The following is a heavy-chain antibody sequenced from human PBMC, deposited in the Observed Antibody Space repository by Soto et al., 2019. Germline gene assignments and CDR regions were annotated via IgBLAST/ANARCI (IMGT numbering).Heavy chain of an antibody. CDR2: INPSNGRT. V-gene: IGHV1-46*01. CDR1: GYAFSSNY. J-gene: IGHJ4*02. Sequence: QVQLVQSGAEVKKPGASVKVSCKASGYAFSSNYIHWVRQASGQGLEWMGVINPSNGRTTYAQNFQDRVTMTMDTSTSTVYLELRSLSADDTAVYYCARRGFDYWGQGTPVTVSS. CDR3: ARRGFDY.